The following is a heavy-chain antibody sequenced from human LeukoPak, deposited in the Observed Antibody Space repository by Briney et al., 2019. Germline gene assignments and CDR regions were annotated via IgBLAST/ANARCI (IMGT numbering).Heavy chain of an antibody. CDR3: ARPSGYCSSTSCSLGYFDL. J-gene: IGHJ2*01. CDR1: GGSISSYY. V-gene: IGHV4-59*01. D-gene: IGHD2-2*01. CDR2: IYYSGST. Sequence: PSETLSLTCTVSGGSISSYYWSWIRQPPGKGLEWIGYIYYSGSTNYNPSLKSRATISVDTSKNQFSLKLSSVTAADTAVYYCARPSGYCSSTSCSLGYFDLWGRGTLVTVSS.